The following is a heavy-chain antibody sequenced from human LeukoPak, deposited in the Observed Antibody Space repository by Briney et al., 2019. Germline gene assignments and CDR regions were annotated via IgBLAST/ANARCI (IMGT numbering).Heavy chain of an antibody. CDR2: IWYDGSNK. CDR1: GFTFRRYG. CDR3: AKTHYSYYYYMDV. Sequence: GGSLRLSCAASGFTFRRYGMHWVRQAPGKGLEWVAVIWYDGSNKCYADSVKGRFTISRDNSKNTLYLQMNSLRAEDTAVYYCAKTHYSYYYYMDVWGKGTTVTVSS. V-gene: IGHV3-33*06. J-gene: IGHJ6*03.